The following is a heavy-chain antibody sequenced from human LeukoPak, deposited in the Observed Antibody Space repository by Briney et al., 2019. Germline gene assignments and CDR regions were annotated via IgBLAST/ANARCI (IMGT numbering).Heavy chain of an antibody. J-gene: IGHJ5*02. CDR3: ARAPIAVAYNWFDP. CDR2: INHSGST. D-gene: IGHD6-19*01. CDR1: GGSLDGYY. V-gene: IGHV4-34*01. Sequence: PSETLSLTCGVYGGSLDGYYWTWIRQPPGKGLEWIGEINHSGSTNYNPSLKSRVTISVDTSKNQFSLKLSSVTAADTAVYYCARAPIAVAYNWFDPWGQGTLVTVSS.